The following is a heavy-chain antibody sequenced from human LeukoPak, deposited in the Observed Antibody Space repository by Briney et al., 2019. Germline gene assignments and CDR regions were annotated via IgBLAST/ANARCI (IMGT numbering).Heavy chain of an antibody. V-gene: IGHV1-18*01. CDR1: GYTLTSDG. J-gene: IGHJ4*02. D-gene: IGHD2-2*02. CDR2: ISAYKGNT. CDR3: ARDCSSTSCYTRY. Sequence: ASVKVSCKASGYTLTSDGIIWLRQAPGQGLEWMGWISAYKGNTNYAQKLQGRVTMTTDTSTSTAYMELRSLRSDDTAVYYCARDCSSTSCYTRYWGQGTLVTVSS.